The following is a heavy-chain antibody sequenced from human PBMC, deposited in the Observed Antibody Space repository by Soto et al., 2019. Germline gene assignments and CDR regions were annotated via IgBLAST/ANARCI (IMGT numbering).Heavy chain of an antibody. CDR2: IDSDGSRT. V-gene: IGHV3-74*01. D-gene: IGHD6-13*01. CDR1: GFTFSSYW. Sequence: GGSLRLSCAASGFTFSSYWMHWVRLAPGKGLVWVSEIDSDGSRTNYADSVKGRFTISRDNAKNTLYLQMNSLRAEDTAVYYYASLSAPVDYWGQGTLVTVSS. J-gene: IGHJ4*02. CDR3: ASLSAPVDY.